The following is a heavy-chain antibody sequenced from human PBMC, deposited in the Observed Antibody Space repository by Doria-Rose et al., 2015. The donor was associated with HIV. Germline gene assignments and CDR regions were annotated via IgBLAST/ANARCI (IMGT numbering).Heavy chain of an antibody. D-gene: IGHD6-13*01. CDR2: IFSDDER. Sequence: QITLKESGPVQVKPTETLTLTCTVSGVSLSSPGMGVSWIRQPPGKALEWLANIFSDDERSYKTSLESRLTISRGTSKSQVVLTMTDMDPVDTATYYCARIKSSRWYHKYYFDFWGQGTLVIVSA. V-gene: IGHV2-26*01. CDR1: GVSLSSPGMG. CDR3: ARIKSSRWYHKYYFDF. J-gene: IGHJ4*02.